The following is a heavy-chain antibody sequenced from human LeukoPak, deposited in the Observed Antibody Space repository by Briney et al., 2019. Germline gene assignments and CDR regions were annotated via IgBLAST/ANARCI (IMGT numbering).Heavy chain of an antibody. J-gene: IGHJ4*02. CDR1: GGTFSSYA. CDR2: IIPIFGTA. V-gene: IGHV1-69*05. CDR3: ARIAVAGTTVDY. D-gene: IGHD6-19*01. Sequence: GASVKVSCKASGGTFSSYAISWVRQAPGQGLEWMGRIIPIFGTANYAQKFQGRATITTDESTSTAYMELSSLRSEDTAVYYCARIAVAGTTVDYWGQGTLVTVSS.